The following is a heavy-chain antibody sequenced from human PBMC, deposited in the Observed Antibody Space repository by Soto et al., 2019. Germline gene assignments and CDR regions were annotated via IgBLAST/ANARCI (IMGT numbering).Heavy chain of an antibody. CDR1: GFTFKNYD. D-gene: IGHD3-9*01. CDR3: VKGGYYDVLTGYYRNEFDP. V-gene: IGHV3-64D*06. Sequence: HPGGSLRLSCSASGFTFKNYDIHWLRQAPGKGLEYVSAISSDGSSTYYEDSVKGRVSISRDNSKNTVSLQMSSLRPDDTAVYYCVKGGYYDVLTGYYRNEFDPWGQGTLVTVSS. CDR2: ISSDGSST. J-gene: IGHJ5*02.